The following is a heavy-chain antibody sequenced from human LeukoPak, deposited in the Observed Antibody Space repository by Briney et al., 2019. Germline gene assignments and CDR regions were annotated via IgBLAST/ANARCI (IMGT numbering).Heavy chain of an antibody. CDR3: VRGCSSTSCYPFDC. CDR1: GFTFSNYW. J-gene: IGHJ4*02. D-gene: IGHD2-2*01. V-gene: IGHV3-74*01. CDR2: INYDGST. Sequence: GGSLRLSCAASGFTFSNYWMHWFRQAPGKGLVWVSRINYDGSTNYADSVKGRFTISRDNARNTLSMQMNSLRAEDTAVYYCVRGCSSTSCYPFDCWGQGTLVTVSS.